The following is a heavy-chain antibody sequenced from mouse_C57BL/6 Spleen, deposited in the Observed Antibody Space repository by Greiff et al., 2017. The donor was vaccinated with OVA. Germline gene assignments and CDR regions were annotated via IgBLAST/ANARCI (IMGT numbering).Heavy chain of an antibody. Sequence: QVQLQQSGPELVKPGASVKISCKASGYAFSSSWINWVKQRPGKGLEWIGRIYPGDGDTNYNGKFKGKATLTADKSSITAYMQLSSLTSEDSAVYFCARLGPREYYFDYWGQGTTLTVSS. D-gene: IGHD3-1*01. V-gene: IGHV1-82*01. J-gene: IGHJ2*01. CDR2: IYPGDGDT. CDR1: GYAFSSSW. CDR3: ARLGPREYYFDY.